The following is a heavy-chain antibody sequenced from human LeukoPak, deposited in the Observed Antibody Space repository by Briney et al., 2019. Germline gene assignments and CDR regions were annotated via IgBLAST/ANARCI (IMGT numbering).Heavy chain of an antibody. D-gene: IGHD6-19*01. Sequence: ASVKVSCKASGYTFTSYAMHWVRQAPGQRLEWMGWINAGNGNTKYSQKFQGRVTITRDTSASTAYMELSSLRSEDTAVYYCARGVVAVAGSAFEEVDYWGQGTLVTVSS. V-gene: IGHV1-3*01. CDR1: GYTFTSYA. J-gene: IGHJ4*02. CDR2: INAGNGNT. CDR3: ARGVVAVAGSAFEEVDY.